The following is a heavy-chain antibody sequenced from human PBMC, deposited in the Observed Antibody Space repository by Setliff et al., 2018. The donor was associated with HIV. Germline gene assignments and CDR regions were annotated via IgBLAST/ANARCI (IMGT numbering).Heavy chain of an antibody. CDR1: GGAFSTSA. CDR3: ARQTVTVGIPGYFDS. D-gene: IGHD6-13*01. V-gene: IGHV1-69*10. J-gene: IGHJ4*02. CDR2: IIPVFRMT. Sequence: SVKVSCKASGGAFSTSALSWVRQAPGQGLEWMGGIIPVFRMTDYAEKFQGRLIISADPSTNTAYMELSSLRSEDTAVYYCARQTVTVGIPGYFDSWGQGTLVTVSS.